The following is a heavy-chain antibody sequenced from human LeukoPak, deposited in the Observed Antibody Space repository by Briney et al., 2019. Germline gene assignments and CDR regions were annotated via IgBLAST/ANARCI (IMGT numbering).Heavy chain of an antibody. CDR3: AKGRGSYPSFDY. J-gene: IGHJ4*02. V-gene: IGHV3-9*01. D-gene: IGHD1-26*01. CDR1: GFTFDDYA. Sequence: GGSLRLSCVASGFTFDDYAMHWVRRAPGKGLEWVSGISWNSGSIGYADSVKGRFTISRDNAKNSLYLQMNSLRAEDTALYYCAKGRGSYPSFDYWGQGTLVTVSS. CDR2: ISWNSGSI.